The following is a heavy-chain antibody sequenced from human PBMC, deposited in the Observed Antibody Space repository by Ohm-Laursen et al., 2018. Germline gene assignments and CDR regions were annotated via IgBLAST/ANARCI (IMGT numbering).Heavy chain of an antibody. J-gene: IGHJ6*02. CDR2: IAYDGTNE. Sequence: SLRLSCAASGFTFSDYAMHWVRQAPGKGLEWVALIAYDGTNEKYADSLKGRSTISRDNAKNSLFLQMNSLRAEDTAVYYCARSNGMDVWGQGTTVTVSS. CDR3: ARSNGMDV. V-gene: IGHV3-30*03. CDR1: GFTFSDYA.